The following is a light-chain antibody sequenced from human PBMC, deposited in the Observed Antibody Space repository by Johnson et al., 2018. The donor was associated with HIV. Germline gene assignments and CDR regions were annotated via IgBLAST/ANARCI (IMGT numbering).Light chain of an antibody. J-gene: IGLJ1*01. CDR3: GTWDSRLSAYV. Sequence: QSVFTQPPSVSAAPGQKVTISCSGSSSNIGNNYVSWYQQLPGTAPKLLIYDNNKRPSGIPDRFSGSKSGTSATLGITGLQTGDEADYYCGTWDSRLSAYVFGSGTKVTVL. CDR1: SSNIGNNY. V-gene: IGLV1-51*01. CDR2: DNN.